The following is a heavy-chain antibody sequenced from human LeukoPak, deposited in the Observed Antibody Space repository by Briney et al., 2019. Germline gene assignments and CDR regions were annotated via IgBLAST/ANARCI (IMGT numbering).Heavy chain of an antibody. CDR2: ISYDGSNK. V-gene: IGHV3-30-3*01. J-gene: IGHJ4*02. CDR3: ARGYDSSGYYYSYFDY. D-gene: IGHD3-22*01. CDR1: GFTFSSYA. Sequence: GRSLRLSCAASGFTFSSYAMHCVRQAPGKGLEWVAVISYDGSNKYYADSVKGRFTISRDNSKNTLYLQMNSLRAEDTAVYYCARGYDSSGYYYSYFDYWGQGTLVTVSS.